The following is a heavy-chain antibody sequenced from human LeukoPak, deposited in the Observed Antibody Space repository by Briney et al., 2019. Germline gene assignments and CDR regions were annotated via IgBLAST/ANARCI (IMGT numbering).Heavy chain of an antibody. J-gene: IGHJ4*02. V-gene: IGHV4-4*07. CDR1: GGSISSYY. CDR2: IYTTGST. CDR3: ARGIAAAAKQGGFDY. D-gene: IGHD6-13*01. Sequence: SETLSLTCTVSGGSISSYYWSWIRQPAGKGLEWNGRIYTTGSTSYNPSLKSRVTMSVDTSNNQFSLKLSSVTAADTALYYCARGIAAAAKQGGFDYWGQGTLVTVSS.